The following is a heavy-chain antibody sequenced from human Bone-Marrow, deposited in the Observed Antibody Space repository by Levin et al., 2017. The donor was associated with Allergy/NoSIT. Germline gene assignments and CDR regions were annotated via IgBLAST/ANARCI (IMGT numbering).Heavy chain of an antibody. J-gene: IGHJ6*02. CDR1: GGSISSYY. CDR3: ARGYAIGGYYYYYGMDV. Sequence: SETLSLTCTVSGGSISSYYWSWIRQPPGKGLEWIGYIYYSGSTNYNPSLKSRVTISVDTSKNQFSLKLSSVTAADTAVYYCARGYAIGGYYYYYGMDVWGQGTTVTVSS. V-gene: IGHV4-59*01. D-gene: IGHD2-8*01. CDR2: IYYSGST.